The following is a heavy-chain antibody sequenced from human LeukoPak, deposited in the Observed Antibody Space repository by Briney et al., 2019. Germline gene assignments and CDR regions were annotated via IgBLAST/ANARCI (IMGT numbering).Heavy chain of an antibody. CDR2: ISSGGST. D-gene: IGHD6-6*01. CDR3: ARGWSSSSYFGY. CDR1: GITVSANY. Sequence: GGSLRLSCAASGITVSANYWNWVRQAPGKGLEWVSVISSGGSTSYADSVKGRFTISRDNSKNTLYLQMNSLRAEDTAVYYCARGWSSSSYFGYWGQGTLVTVS. J-gene: IGHJ4*02. V-gene: IGHV3-66*01.